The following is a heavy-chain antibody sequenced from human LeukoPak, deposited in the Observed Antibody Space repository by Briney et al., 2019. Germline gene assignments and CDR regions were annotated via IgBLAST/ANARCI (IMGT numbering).Heavy chain of an antibody. CDR2: INPNSGGT. CDR1: GYTFTGYY. J-gene: IGHJ5*02. V-gene: IGHV1-2*02. Sequence: ASVKVSCKASGYTFTGYYMHWVRQAPGQGLEWMGWINPNSGGTNYAQKFQGRVTMTRDTSISTAYMELSRLRSDDTAVYYCAMVWLFGGIWFGPWGQGTLVTVSS. D-gene: IGHD3-16*01. CDR3: AMVWLFGGIWFGP.